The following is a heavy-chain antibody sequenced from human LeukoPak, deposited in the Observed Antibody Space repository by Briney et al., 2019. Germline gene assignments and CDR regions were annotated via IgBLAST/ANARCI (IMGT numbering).Heavy chain of an antibody. CDR1: GYTFTGYY. V-gene: IGHV1-2*02. CDR2: INPNSGGT. Sequence: ASVKVSCKASGYTFTGYYMHWVRQAPGQGLEWMGWINPNSGGTNYAQNFQGRVTMTRDTSISTAYMELSRPRSDDTALYYCARASGRYSDAFDIWGQGTMVTVSS. J-gene: IGHJ3*02. CDR3: ARASGRYSDAFDI. D-gene: IGHD1-26*01.